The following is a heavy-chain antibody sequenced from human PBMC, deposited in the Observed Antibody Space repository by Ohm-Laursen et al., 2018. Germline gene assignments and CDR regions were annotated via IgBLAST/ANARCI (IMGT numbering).Heavy chain of an antibody. D-gene: IGHD3-10*01. Sequence: PGTLSLTCTVSGGSISSYYWSCLRQPAGRGLEWIGRIYISGSPNYNPSLKSRVTMSVDTSKNQFSLKLSSVTAADTAVYYCARYAGGAFDVWGQGTMVTISS. V-gene: IGHV4-4*07. CDR1: GGSISSYY. CDR2: IYISGSP. CDR3: ARYAGGAFDV. J-gene: IGHJ3*01.